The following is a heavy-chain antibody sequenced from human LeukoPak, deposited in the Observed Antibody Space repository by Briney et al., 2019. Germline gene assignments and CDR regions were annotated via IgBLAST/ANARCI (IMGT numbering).Heavy chain of an antibody. V-gene: IGHV7-4-1*02. J-gene: IGHJ1*01. Sequence: ASVKVSCKASGYTFTDYAMYWLRQAPGQGLEWMGWINTNTGNPTFAQGFTGRFVFSLDTSVNTSYLQISSLKAEDTAVYYCARTGQQGSYYYFQHWGQGTLVTVSS. CDR1: GYTFTDYA. CDR3: ARTGQQGSYYYFQH. CDR2: INTNTGNP. D-gene: IGHD1-26*01.